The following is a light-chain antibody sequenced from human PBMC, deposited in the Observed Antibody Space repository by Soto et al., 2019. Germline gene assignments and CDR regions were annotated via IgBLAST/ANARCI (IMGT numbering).Light chain of an antibody. Sequence: EIVLTQSPATLSLSPGERATLSCRASQSVSSFLAWYQQKPGQPPRLLIYDASNRATGIPGRFSGSGSGTYFTLTISSLEPEDFAAYYCQQRGNWPPTFGPGTKVDI. V-gene: IGKV3-11*01. CDR2: DAS. J-gene: IGKJ3*01. CDR1: QSVSSF. CDR3: QQRGNWPPT.